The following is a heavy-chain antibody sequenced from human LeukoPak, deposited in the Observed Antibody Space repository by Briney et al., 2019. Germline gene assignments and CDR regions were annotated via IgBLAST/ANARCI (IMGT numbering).Heavy chain of an antibody. CDR1: GYTFTSYG. J-gene: IGHJ4*02. Sequence: ASVKVSCKASGYTFTSYGLSWVRQAPGQGLEWMGWISGYNGNPNYAQKFQGRVTMTTDTSTSTAYMELRSLRSDDTAVYYCARDPRGDSSSWYQAWGTFDYWGQGTLVTVSS. CDR2: ISGYNGNP. D-gene: IGHD6-13*01. CDR3: ARDPRGDSSSWYQAWGTFDY. V-gene: IGHV1-18*01.